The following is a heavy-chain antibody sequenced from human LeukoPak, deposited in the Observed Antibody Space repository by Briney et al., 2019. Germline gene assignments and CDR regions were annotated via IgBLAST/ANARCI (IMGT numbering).Heavy chain of an antibody. CDR3: ARVRVATMHNWFDP. D-gene: IGHD5-12*01. J-gene: IGHJ5*02. V-gene: IGHV1-2*02. CDR1: GYTFTGYY. Sequence: ASVKVSCKASGYTFTGYYMHWVRQAPGQGLEWMGWIGPNSGGTNYARKFQGRVTMTRDTSISTAYMELSRLRSDDTAVYYCARVRVATMHNWFDPWGQGTLVTVSS. CDR2: IGPNSGGT.